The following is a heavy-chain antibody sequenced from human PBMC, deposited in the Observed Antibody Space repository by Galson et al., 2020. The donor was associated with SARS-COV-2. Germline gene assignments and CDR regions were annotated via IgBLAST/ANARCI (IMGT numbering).Heavy chain of an antibody. Sequence: TGGSLRLSCAASGFTFSDYYMSWIRQAPGQGLEWVSYISSSGSTIYYADSVKGRFTISRDNAKNSLYLQMNSLRAEDTAVYYCARVIEFTIFGVVINYYYYGMDVWGQGTTVTVSS. J-gene: IGHJ6*02. D-gene: IGHD3-3*01. V-gene: IGHV3-11*01. CDR3: ARVIEFTIFGVVINYYYYGMDV. CDR1: GFTFSDYY. CDR2: ISSSGSTI.